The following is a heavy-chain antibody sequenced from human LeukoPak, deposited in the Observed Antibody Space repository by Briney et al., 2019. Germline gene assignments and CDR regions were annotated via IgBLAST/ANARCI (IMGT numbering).Heavy chain of an antibody. Sequence: GGSLRLSCAASGFTFSSYSMNWVRQAPGEGLEWVSSISSSSSYIYYADSVKGRFTISRDNAKNSLYLQMNSLRAEDTAVYYCARDVGIVGATSRRYFDYWGQGTLVTVSS. D-gene: IGHD1-26*01. J-gene: IGHJ4*02. CDR2: ISSSSSYI. CDR3: ARDVGIVGATSRRYFDY. V-gene: IGHV3-21*01. CDR1: GFTFSSYS.